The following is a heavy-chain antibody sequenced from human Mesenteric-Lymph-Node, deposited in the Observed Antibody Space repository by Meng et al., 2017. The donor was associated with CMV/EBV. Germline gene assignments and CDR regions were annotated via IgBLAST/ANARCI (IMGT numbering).Heavy chain of an antibody. V-gene: IGHV3-33*06. CDR1: FTFSRYG. CDR3: AKDRGYCSSTSCPIDY. Sequence: FTFSRYGMHWVRQAPGKGLEWVAVIWYDGSNKYYADSVKGRFTISRDNSKNTLYLQMNSLRAEDTAVYYCAKDRGYCSSTSCPIDYWGQGTLVTVSS. J-gene: IGHJ4*02. D-gene: IGHD2-2*01. CDR2: IWYDGSNK.